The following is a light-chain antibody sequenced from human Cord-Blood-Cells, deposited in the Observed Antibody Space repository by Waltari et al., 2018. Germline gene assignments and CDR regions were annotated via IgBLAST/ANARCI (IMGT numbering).Light chain of an antibody. CDR1: QSVSSSY. V-gene: IGKV3-20*01. CDR2: GAS. CDR3: QQYGSSPWT. J-gene: IGKJ1*01. Sequence: VLTQSPGTLSLSPGERATLSCRASQSVSSSYLAWYQQKPGPAPRLLIYGASSRATGIPDRFSGSGAGTDFTLTISRLESEDFAVYYCQQYGSSPWTFGQGTKVEIK.